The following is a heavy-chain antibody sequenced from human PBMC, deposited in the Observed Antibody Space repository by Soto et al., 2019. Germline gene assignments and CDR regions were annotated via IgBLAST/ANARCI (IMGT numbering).Heavy chain of an antibody. Sequence: GASVKVSCKASGGTFSKNTISCVRQAPGQGLEWMGGIMPVFGRPNYAQKFQGRVTITADEYTRTAYMELSRLKSDDTAVYYCARQFDYDTSGYYYAYWGQGTQVTVSS. CDR3: ARQFDYDTSGYYYAY. CDR1: GGTFSKNT. D-gene: IGHD3-22*01. CDR2: IMPVFGRP. J-gene: IGHJ4*02. V-gene: IGHV1-69*13.